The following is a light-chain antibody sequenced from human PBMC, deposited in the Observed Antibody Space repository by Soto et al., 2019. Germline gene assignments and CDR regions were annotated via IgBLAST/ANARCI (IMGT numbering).Light chain of an antibody. J-gene: IGKJ5*01. CDR3: QQAYSFPIT. V-gene: IGKV1-12*01. CDR2: GAS. Sequence: DIQMTQSPSSVSASVGDTVTITCRASQGLKFLAWYQQKPGKAPRLLIHGASRLQSGVPARFSGSGSGTDFTLSINSLQPEDFATYYCQQAYSFPITFGQGTRLEIK. CDR1: QGLKF.